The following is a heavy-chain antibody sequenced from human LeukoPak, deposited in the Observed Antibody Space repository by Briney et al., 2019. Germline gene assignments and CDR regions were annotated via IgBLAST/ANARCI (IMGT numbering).Heavy chain of an antibody. CDR3: ARQNWNYFQHPEEVDY. CDR2: IYYSGSN. V-gene: IGHV4-39*01. CDR1: GGSISSSNYY. J-gene: IGHJ4*02. Sequence: KSSETLPLTCTVSGGSISSSNYYWGWIPQPPGKGLEWIGCIYYSGSNYDTPSPKSQITISVYTSNNRFSLTLSSVTAADTAVYYCARQNWNYFQHPEEVDYWGQGTLVTVSS. D-gene: IGHD3-10*01.